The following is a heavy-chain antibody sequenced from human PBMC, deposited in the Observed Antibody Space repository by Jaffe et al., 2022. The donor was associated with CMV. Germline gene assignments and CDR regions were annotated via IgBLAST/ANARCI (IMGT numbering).Heavy chain of an antibody. J-gene: IGHJ3*01. V-gene: IGHV3-7*01. D-gene: IGHD2-15*01. CDR2: IKEDGSEK. CDR3: ARDPGYSAFDV. Sequence: EVQLVQSGGGLVQSGTSLRLSCVASGFTFSNYWMTWVRQAPGKGLEFVTSIKEDGSEKYYVDSVKGRFTISRDIAKNSLYLQMNSLRAEDTAVYYCARDPGYSAFDVWGQGTLVTVSS. CDR1: GFTFSNYW.